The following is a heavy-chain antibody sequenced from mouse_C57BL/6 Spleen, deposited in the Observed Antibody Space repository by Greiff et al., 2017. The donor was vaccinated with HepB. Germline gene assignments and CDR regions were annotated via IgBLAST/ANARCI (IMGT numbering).Heavy chain of an antibody. Sequence: EVKVVESGGGLVKPGGSLKLSCAASGFTFSSYAMSWVRQTPEKRLEWVATISDGGSYTYYPDNVKGRFTISRDNAKNNLYLQMSHLKSEDTAMYYCARDEGNYGFDYWGQGTTLTVSS. J-gene: IGHJ2*01. CDR2: ISDGGSYT. V-gene: IGHV5-4*01. CDR3: ARDEGNYGFDY. D-gene: IGHD2-1*01. CDR1: GFTFSSYA.